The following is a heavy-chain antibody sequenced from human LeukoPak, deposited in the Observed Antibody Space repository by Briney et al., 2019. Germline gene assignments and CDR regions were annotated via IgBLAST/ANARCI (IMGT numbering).Heavy chain of an antibody. V-gene: IGHV1-46*01. CDR2: INPSGGST. J-gene: IGHJ5*02. D-gene: IGHD4-17*01. CDR3: ARSYGDYVFTYNWLDP. CDR1: GYTFTSYY. Sequence: GASVKVSCKASGYTFTSYYMHWVRQAPGQGLEWMGIINPSGGSTSYAQKFQGRVTMTRDTSTSTVYMELSSLRSEDTAVYYCARSYGDYVFTYNWLDPWGQGTLVTVSS.